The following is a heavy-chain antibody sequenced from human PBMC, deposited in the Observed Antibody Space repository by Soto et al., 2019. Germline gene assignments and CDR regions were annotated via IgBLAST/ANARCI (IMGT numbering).Heavy chain of an antibody. Sequence: QVPLVESGGGVVQPGRSLRLSCAASGFTFSSYAMHWVRQAPGKGLEWVAVISYDGSNKYYADSVKGRFTISRDNSKNTLYLQMNSLRAEDTAVYYCARDTAMVTTFDYWGQGTLVTVSS. D-gene: IGHD5-18*01. V-gene: IGHV3-30-3*01. CDR3: ARDTAMVTTFDY. CDR2: ISYDGSNK. CDR1: GFTFSSYA. J-gene: IGHJ4*02.